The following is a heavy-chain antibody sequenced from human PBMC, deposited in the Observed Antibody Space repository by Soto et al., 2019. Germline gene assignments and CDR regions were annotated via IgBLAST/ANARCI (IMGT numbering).Heavy chain of an antibody. J-gene: IGHJ6*02. CDR3: ARHKSPGFTGYYYYGMDV. Sequence: GESLKISCKGSGYSFTSDWIGWVRQMPGKGLEWMGIIYPGDSDTRYSPSFQGQVTISADKSISTAYLQWSSLKASDTAMYYCARHKSPGFTGYYYYGMDVWGQGTTVTVSS. CDR1: GYSFTSDW. V-gene: IGHV5-51*01. CDR2: IYPGDSDT.